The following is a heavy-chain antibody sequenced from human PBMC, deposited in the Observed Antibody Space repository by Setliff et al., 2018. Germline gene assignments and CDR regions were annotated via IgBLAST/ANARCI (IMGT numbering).Heavy chain of an antibody. D-gene: IGHD1-20*01. CDR1: GFTFSSYS. V-gene: IGHV3-48*01. CDR3: ARDRHNWNPGAPFDY. J-gene: IGHJ4*02. CDR2: IGSSGSTI. Sequence: VGSLRLSCAASGFTFSSYSMNWVRQAPGKGLEWVSYIGSSGSTIYYADSVKGRFTISRDNAKNSLYLQMNSLRAEDTAVYYCARDRHNWNPGAPFDYWGQGTLVTVSS.